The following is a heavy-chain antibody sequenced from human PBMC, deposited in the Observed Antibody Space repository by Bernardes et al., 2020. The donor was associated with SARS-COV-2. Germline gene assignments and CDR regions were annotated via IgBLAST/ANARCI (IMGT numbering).Heavy chain of an antibody. CDR2: IYSGGST. D-gene: IGHD6-13*01. V-gene: IGHV3-66*02. Sequence: GGSLRLSCAASGFTFSSYTINWVRQAPGKGLEWVSVIYSGGSTYYADSVKGRFTISRDNSKNTLYLQMNSLRAEDTAVYYCAREGRIAAAGARHYGMDVWGQGTTVTVSS. CDR3: AREGRIAAAGARHYGMDV. CDR1: GFTFSSYT. J-gene: IGHJ6*02.